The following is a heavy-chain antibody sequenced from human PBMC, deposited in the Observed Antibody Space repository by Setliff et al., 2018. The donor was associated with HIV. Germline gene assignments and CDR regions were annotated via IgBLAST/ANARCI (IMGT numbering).Heavy chain of an antibody. D-gene: IGHD2-21*01. CDR3: AKLQEGHVYSHYDS. V-gene: IGHV3-53*01. CDR1: GFTVSSNY. Sequence: GSLRLSCAASGFTVSSNYMSWVRQAPGKGLEWVSVIYSGGSTYYADSVKGRLTISRDNSQNALYLHMNSLRAEDTAVYYCAKLQEGHVYSHYDSWGQGTLVTVS. CDR2: IYSGGST. J-gene: IGHJ4*02.